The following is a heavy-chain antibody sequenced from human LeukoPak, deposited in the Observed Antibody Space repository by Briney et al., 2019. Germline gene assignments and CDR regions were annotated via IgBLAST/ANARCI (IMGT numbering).Heavy chain of an antibody. CDR3: AREATSRYFDWLPNDY. V-gene: IGHV3-30-3*01. D-gene: IGHD3-9*01. J-gene: IGHJ4*02. CDR2: ISCDGSNK. CDR1: GFTFSSYA. Sequence: PGGSLRLSCAASGFTFSSYAMHWVRQAPGKGLEWVAVISCDGSNKYYADSVKGRFTISRDNSKNTLYLQMNSLRAEDTAVYYCAREATSRYFDWLPNDYWGQGTLVTVSS.